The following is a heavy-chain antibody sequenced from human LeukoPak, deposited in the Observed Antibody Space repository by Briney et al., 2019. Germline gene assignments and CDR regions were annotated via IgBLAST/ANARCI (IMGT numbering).Heavy chain of an antibody. CDR1: GLTFIEYA. CDR2: VSSDGINK. J-gene: IGHJ4*02. Sequence: GRSLSLSCAASGLTFIEYAIHWVRQAPGKGLEWVAVVSSDGINKYYADSVKGRFTISRDNSKNTLYLQMNSLRPEDTPVYYCAKEKDYGDYIDFWGQGALVTVSS. D-gene: IGHD4-17*01. V-gene: IGHV3-30-3*01. CDR3: AKEKDYGDYIDF.